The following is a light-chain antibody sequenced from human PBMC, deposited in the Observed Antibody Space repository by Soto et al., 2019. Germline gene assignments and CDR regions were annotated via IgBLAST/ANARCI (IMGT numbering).Light chain of an antibody. Sequence: QSVLTQPASVSGSPGQSITISCTGTSSDVRSYNFVSWYQQHPGKAPKLMIYEGSKRPSGVSNRFSGSKSGNTASLTISGLQAEDEADYYCCSYAGSSTWVFGTGTKVTVL. V-gene: IGLV2-23*01. CDR1: SSDVRSYNF. J-gene: IGLJ1*01. CDR3: CSYAGSSTWV. CDR2: EGS.